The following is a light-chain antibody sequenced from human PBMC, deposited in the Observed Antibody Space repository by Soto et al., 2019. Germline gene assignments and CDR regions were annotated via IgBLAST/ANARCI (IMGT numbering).Light chain of an antibody. CDR1: SSDVGGYNC. V-gene: IGLV2-11*01. CDR2: DVN. Sequence: QSALTQPRSVSGSPGQSVTISCIGTSSDVGGYNCVSWFRKYPGEAPELIIYDVNKRPSGVPDRFSGSRSGSTASLTISGLQADDEADYYCCSYAGSGIFVVFGEGTKLTVL. CDR3: CSYAGSGIFVV. J-gene: IGLJ3*02.